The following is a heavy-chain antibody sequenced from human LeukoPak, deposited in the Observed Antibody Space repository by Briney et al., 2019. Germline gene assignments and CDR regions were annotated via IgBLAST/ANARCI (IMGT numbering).Heavy chain of an antibody. D-gene: IGHD3-22*01. V-gene: IGHV4-30-4*01. J-gene: IGHJ4*02. CDR1: GSSISSGDYY. CDR3: ARSNHFDSSGYTFDY. Sequence: SETLSLTCPVSGSSISSGDYYWSWIRQPPGKGPEWIGYIYYSGSTYYNPSLKSRVTISVDTSKNQFSLKLSSVTAADTAVYYCARSNHFDSSGYTFDYWGQGTLVTVSS. CDR2: IYYSGST.